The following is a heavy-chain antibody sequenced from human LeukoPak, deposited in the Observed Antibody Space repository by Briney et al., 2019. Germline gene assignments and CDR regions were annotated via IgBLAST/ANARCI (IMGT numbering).Heavy chain of an antibody. CDR2: IYYSGST. V-gene: IGHV4-39*07. CDR3: ARAYVVVTATGAFDI. Sequence: SETLSLTCTVSNGSFSDHSWTWIRQLPGKGLEWIGSIYYSGSTYYNPSLKSRVTISVDTSKNQFSLKLSSVTAADTAVYYCARAYVVVTATGAFDIWGQGTMVTVSS. J-gene: IGHJ3*02. D-gene: IGHD2-21*02. CDR1: NGSFSDHS.